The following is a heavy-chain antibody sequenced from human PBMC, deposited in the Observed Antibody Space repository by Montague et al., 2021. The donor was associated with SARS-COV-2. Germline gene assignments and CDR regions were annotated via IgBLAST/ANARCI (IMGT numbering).Heavy chain of an antibody. J-gene: IGHJ3*02. Sequence: SETLSLTCTVSGDSVSHDFRTWIRQPPGKGLEWIGYIYNSGSTNYNPSLTSRVTISVDTSKNQFSLKLSSVAAADPAVYYCARVGRGSSWYEVAFDIWGQGTMVTVSS. CDR3: ARVGRGSSWYEVAFDI. CDR2: IYNSGST. CDR1: GDSVSHDF. V-gene: IGHV4-59*02. D-gene: IGHD6-13*01.